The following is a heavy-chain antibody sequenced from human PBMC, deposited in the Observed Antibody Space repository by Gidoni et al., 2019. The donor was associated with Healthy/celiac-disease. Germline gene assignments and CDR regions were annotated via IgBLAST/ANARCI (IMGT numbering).Heavy chain of an antibody. CDR1: GVTFDHYA. Sequence: EVQLVESGGGLVQPGRSLRLSCAASGVTFDHYAMHWVRQAPGKGLEWGSGISWNSGSIGYADSVKGRFTISRDNAKNSLYLQMNSLRAEDTALYYCAKGYYDSSGYLSYWGQGTLVTVSS. D-gene: IGHD3-22*01. V-gene: IGHV3-9*01. CDR3: AKGYYDSSGYLSY. J-gene: IGHJ4*02. CDR2: ISWNSGSI.